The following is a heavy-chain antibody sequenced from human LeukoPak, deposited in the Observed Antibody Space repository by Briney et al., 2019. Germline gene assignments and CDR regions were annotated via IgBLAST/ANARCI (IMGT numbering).Heavy chain of an antibody. V-gene: IGHV1-69*01. CDR2: IIPIFGTA. CDR1: GGTFSSYA. Sequence: SVKVSCKASGGTFSSYAISWVRQAPGQGLEWMGGIIPIFGTANYAQKFQGRVTITADESTSTAYMELSSLRSEGTAVCYCARDGEDIAVAGTNYFDYWGQGTLVTVSS. J-gene: IGHJ4*02. D-gene: IGHD6-19*01. CDR3: ARDGEDIAVAGTNYFDY.